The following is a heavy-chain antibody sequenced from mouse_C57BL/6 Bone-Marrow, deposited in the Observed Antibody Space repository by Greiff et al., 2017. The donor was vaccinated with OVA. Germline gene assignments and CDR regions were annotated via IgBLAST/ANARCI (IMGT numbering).Heavy chain of an antibody. CDR2: IDPSDSYT. V-gene: IGHV1-69*01. Sequence: QVQLQQPGAELVMPGASVKLSCKASGYTFTSYWMHWVKQRPGQGLEWIGEIDPSDSYTNYNQKFKGKSTLTVDKSSSTAYMQLSSLTSEDSAVYYCARDYCLDYWGQGTTLTVSS. CDR3: ARDYCLDY. D-gene: IGHD2-13*01. J-gene: IGHJ2*01. CDR1: GYTFTSYW.